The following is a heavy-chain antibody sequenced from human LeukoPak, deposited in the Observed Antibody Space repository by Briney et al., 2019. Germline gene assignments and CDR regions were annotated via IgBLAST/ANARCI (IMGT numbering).Heavy chain of an antibody. CDR2: INHSGST. V-gene: IGHV4-39*07. Sequence: PSETLSLTCTVSGGSISSSSYYWGWIRQPPGKGLEWIGEINHSGSTNYNPSLKSRVTISVDTSKNQFSLKLSSVTAADTAVYYCARVGGSYYTGSYYFDYWGQGTLVTVSS. CDR3: ARVGGSYYTGSYYFDY. D-gene: IGHD1-26*01. CDR1: GGSISSSSYY. J-gene: IGHJ4*02.